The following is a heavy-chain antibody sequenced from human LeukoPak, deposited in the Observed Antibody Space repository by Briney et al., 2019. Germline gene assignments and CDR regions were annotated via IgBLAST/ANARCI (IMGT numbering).Heavy chain of an antibody. Sequence: PGGSLRLSCAASGFTFSSYEMNWVRQAPGKGLEWVSYISSSGSTIYYADSVKGRFTISGDNAKNSLYLQMNSLRAEDTAVYYCARDEQQWLVGYFDYWGQGTLVTVSS. J-gene: IGHJ4*02. CDR1: GFTFSSYE. D-gene: IGHD6-19*01. CDR2: ISSSGSTI. CDR3: ARDEQQWLVGYFDY. V-gene: IGHV3-48*03.